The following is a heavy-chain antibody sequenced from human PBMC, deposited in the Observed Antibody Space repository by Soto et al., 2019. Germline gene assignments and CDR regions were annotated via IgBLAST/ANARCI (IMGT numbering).Heavy chain of an antibody. CDR2: INAGNGNT. J-gene: IGHJ4*02. V-gene: IGHV1-3*01. CDR3: ARDIEEMATFDY. CDR1: GYTFTGYY. D-gene: IGHD5-12*01. Sequence: VASVKVSCKASGYTFTGYYMHWVRQAPGQRLEWMGWINAGNGNTKYSQKFQGRVTITADKSTSTAYMELSSLRSEDTAVYYCARDIEEMATFDYWGQGTLVTVSS.